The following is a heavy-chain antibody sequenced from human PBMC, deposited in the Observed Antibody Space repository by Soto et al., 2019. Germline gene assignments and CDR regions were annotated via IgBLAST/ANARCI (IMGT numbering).Heavy chain of an antibody. J-gene: IGHJ1*01. V-gene: IGHV4-38-2*01. CDR2: IYHSEST. Sequence: KTSETLSLTCAVSGYSISSGYYWGWIRQPPGKGLEWIGTIYHSESTFHNPSLKSRVTISVDTSKNQFSLKLRSVTAADTAVYYCAVGYCSSTTCSREYFQLWGQGTLVTVSS. CDR1: GYSISSGYY. CDR3: AVGYCSSTTCSREYFQL. D-gene: IGHD2-2*01.